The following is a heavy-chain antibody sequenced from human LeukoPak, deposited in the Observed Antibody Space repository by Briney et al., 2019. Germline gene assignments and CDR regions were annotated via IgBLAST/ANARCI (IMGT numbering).Heavy chain of an antibody. CDR2: IIPILGIA. CDR3: ARVGVIVATTENWFDP. V-gene: IGHV1-69*04. D-gene: IGHD5-12*01. Sequence: SVTVSCKASGGTFIIYAISWVRQAPGQGLEWMGRIIPILGIANYAQKFQGRVTITADKSTSTAYMELSSLRSEDTAVYYCARVGVIVATTENWFDPWGQGTLVTVSS. CDR1: GGTFIIYA. J-gene: IGHJ5*02.